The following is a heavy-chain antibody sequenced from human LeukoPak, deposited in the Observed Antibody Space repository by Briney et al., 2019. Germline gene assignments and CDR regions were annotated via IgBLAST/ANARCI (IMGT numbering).Heavy chain of an antibody. Sequence: SQTLSLTCAISGDSVSSNSAAWNWIRQSPSRGLEWLGRTYFRSKWYNDYAVSVKSRISINPDTSKNQFSLQLDSVTPEDTAVYYCVREEAVAGLPFDYWGQGTLVTVSS. V-gene: IGHV6-1*01. CDR3: VREEAVAGLPFDY. J-gene: IGHJ4*02. D-gene: IGHD6-19*01. CDR1: GDSVSSNSAA. CDR2: TYFRSKWYN.